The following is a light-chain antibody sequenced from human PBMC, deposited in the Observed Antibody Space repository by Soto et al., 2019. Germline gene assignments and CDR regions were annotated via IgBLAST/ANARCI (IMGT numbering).Light chain of an antibody. J-gene: IGKJ1*01. V-gene: IGKV3-11*01. CDR3: QQRGT. Sequence: EIVLTQSPATLSLSPGERATLSCRASQSVSSYLAWYQQKPGQAPRLLIYDASNRATGIPARFSGSGSGTDFTLTISSLEPEDFAVYYCQQRGTFGQGTKVAIK. CDR2: DAS. CDR1: QSVSSY.